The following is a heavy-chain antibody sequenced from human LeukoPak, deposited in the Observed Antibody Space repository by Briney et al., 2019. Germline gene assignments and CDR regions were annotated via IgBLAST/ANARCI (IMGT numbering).Heavy chain of an antibody. Sequence: PGGSLRLSCAVSGFTVSGNYMSWVRQAPGKGLEWVSGISSSGGTTYYADSVKGRFTISGDDSENTLYLQMNSLRGEDTAVYYCAKDGQYSSSSPYYFDYWGQGTLVTVSS. D-gene: IGHD6-6*01. CDR1: GFTVSGNY. CDR2: ISSSGGTT. J-gene: IGHJ4*02. V-gene: IGHV3-23*01. CDR3: AKDGQYSSSSPYYFDY.